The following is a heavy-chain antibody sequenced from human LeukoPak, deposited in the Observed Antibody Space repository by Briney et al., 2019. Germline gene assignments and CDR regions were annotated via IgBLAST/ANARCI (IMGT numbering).Heavy chain of an antibody. D-gene: IGHD3-22*01. CDR2: INPNSGGT. Sequence: ASVKVSCQASGYSFTGYYMHWVRQAPGQGLEWMGWINPNSGGTNYGQKFQGRVTMTRDTSISIAYMELSNLRSDDTAVYYCARAGVWDSYDTSGYHNGAFDIWGQGTMVTVSS. CDR1: GYSFTGYY. CDR3: ARAGVWDSYDTSGYHNGAFDI. V-gene: IGHV1-2*02. J-gene: IGHJ3*02.